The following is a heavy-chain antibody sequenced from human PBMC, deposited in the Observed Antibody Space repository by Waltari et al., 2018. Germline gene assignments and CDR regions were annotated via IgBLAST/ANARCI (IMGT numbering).Heavy chain of an antibody. Sequence: QVQLQESGPGLVTPSQTLSLTCTVSGGSIRRGGYYWSWLRPHPGKGLAWIGYIYHSGSTYYNPSIKSRVTISVDRSKNQFSLKLSSVTAADTAVYYCARTFGGYCSSTSCYNWFDPWGQGTLVTVSS. CDR3: ARTFGGYCSSTSCYNWFDP. CDR2: IYHSGST. J-gene: IGHJ5*02. D-gene: IGHD2-2*01. CDR1: GGSIRRGGYY. V-gene: IGHV4-31*03.